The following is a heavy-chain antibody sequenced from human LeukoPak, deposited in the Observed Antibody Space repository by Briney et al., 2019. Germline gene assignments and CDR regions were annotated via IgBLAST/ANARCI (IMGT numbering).Heavy chain of an antibody. CDR2: IRSKPHGGTA. CDR3: SRYGFVGADFDY. J-gene: IGHJ4*02. V-gene: IGHV3-49*04. D-gene: IGHD1-26*01. CDR1: GFTFGNYA. Sequence: GGSLRLSCTASGFTFGNYAVTWVRQAPGKGLEWVGFIRSKPHGGTAEYAASVQGRFTISRDDSKTIAYLQMNSLKTEDTAVYYCSRYGFVGADFDYWGRGTLVTASA.